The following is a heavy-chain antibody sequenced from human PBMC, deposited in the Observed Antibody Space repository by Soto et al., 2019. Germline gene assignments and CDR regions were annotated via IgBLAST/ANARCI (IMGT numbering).Heavy chain of an antibody. CDR1: GYTFTIYW. CDR3: ARPANTVADHFDL. Sequence: GESLKISCQVSGYTFTIYWIGWVRQMPGKGLEWMGIIYPSDSGTRYSPSFQGQVTISVDQSINTAYLQWDSLKASDTAIYYCARPANTVADHFDLWGQGTPVTVSS. J-gene: IGHJ4*02. V-gene: IGHV5-51*01. CDR2: IYPSDSGT. D-gene: IGHD4-17*01.